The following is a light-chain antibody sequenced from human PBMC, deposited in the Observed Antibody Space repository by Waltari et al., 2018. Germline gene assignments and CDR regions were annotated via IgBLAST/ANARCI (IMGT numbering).Light chain of an antibody. CDR2: DTS. V-gene: IGKV1-13*02. CDR1: QGISSG. CDR3: QQVNTYPLYT. J-gene: IGKJ2*01. Sequence: AIQLTQSPSFLSASVGDRVTINCRASQGISSGLAWYQQKPGNPPQLLIYDTSSLKSGVPSRFSGSGFGTDFTLTIDSLQPEDFATYYCQQVNTYPLYTFGQGTKL.